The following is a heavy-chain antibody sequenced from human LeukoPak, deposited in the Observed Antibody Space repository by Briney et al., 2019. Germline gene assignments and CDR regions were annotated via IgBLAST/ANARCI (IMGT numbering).Heavy chain of an antibody. V-gene: IGHV3-20*03. Sequence: GGSLRLSPAGSGFNFDEYGTSWVRQAPGKGLEWVSGIKWNGGGTGYADSVKGRFTISRNNAKNSLYLQMNSLRAEDTALYYCARNIFGSGCYFRSPGIDYWGQGTLVTVSS. CDR2: IKWNGGGT. J-gene: IGHJ4*02. CDR1: GFNFDEYG. D-gene: IGHD3-10*01. CDR3: ARNIFGSGCYFRSPGIDY.